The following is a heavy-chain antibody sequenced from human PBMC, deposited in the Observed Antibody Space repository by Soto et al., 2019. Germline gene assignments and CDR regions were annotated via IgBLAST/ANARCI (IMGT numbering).Heavy chain of an antibody. J-gene: IGHJ6*02. CDR2: IIPLFATA. CDR3: SKGVWRVYYTGYYYCMDV. V-gene: IGHV1-69*13. D-gene: IGHD3-3*01. Sequence: ASVKVSCKASGGTFSSYAISWVRQAPGQGLEWMGGIIPLFATANYAQKFQGRVTITADECTSTASMELSSLRSEDTAVYYCSKGVWRVYYTGYYYCMDVLGQGTTVTVSS. CDR1: GGTFSSYA.